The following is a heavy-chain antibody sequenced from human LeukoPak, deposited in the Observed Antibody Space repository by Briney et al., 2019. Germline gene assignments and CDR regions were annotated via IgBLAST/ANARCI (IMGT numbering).Heavy chain of an antibody. V-gene: IGHV3-21*05. Sequence: GGSLRLSCEASGFTFSSYWMHCVRQVPGKGLEWVSYISSSSSHTNYADSVKGRFTISRDNAKNSLYLQMNSLRAEDTAVYYCARTNLGSGWRFDYWGQGTLVTVSS. D-gene: IGHD6-19*01. CDR2: ISSSSSHT. CDR3: ARTNLGSGWRFDY. J-gene: IGHJ4*02. CDR1: GFTFSSYW.